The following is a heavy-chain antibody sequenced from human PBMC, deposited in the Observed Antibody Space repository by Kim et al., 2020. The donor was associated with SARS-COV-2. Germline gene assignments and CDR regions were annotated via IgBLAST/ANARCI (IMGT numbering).Heavy chain of an antibody. CDR1: GLNVSANY. J-gene: IGHJ4*02. Sequence: GGSLRLSCAVSGLNVSANYMSWVRQAPGKGLEWVSAIYRGGSTYYADSAQGRFTISRDISKSTVFLQMNTLRVDDTAVYFCSMLGYWGQGTRVTVSS. CDR2: IYRGGST. D-gene: IGHD3-16*01. V-gene: IGHV3-53*01. CDR3: SMLGY.